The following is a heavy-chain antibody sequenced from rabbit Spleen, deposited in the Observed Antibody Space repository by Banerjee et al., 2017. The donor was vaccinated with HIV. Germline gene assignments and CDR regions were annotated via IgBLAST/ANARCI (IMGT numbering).Heavy chain of an antibody. Sequence: QEQLVESGGGLVQPGGSLKLSCKASGFDFSTYGVSWVRQAPGKGLEWIGYIDPIFGSTYYASWVNGRFTISSHNAQNTLYLQLNSLTAADTATYFCARDPAYASSSGYNSPNLWGPGTLVTVS. J-gene: IGHJ4*01. CDR2: IDPIFGST. CDR1: GFDFSTYG. V-gene: IGHV1S47*01. CDR3: ARDPAYASSSGYNSPNL. D-gene: IGHD1-1*01.